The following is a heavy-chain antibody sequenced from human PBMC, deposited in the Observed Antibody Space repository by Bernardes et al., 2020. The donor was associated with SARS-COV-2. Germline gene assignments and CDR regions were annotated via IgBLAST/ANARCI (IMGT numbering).Heavy chain of an antibody. CDR2: IHYSGNT. Sequence: SETLSLTCAVSGGSVSSGGYYWTWIRQHPGKGLEWIGYIHYSGNTYYNPSLRSRVIISVDTSKNQFSLNLSSVTAADTAVYYCAIYNYGSGSYSYLDCWGQGTLVTVSS. J-gene: IGHJ4*02. CDR3: AIYNYGSGSYSYLDC. CDR1: GGSVSSGGYY. V-gene: IGHV4-31*11. D-gene: IGHD3-10*01.